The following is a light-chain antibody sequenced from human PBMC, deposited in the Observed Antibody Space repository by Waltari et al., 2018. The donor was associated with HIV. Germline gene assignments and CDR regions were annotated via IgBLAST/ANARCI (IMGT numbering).Light chain of an antibody. J-gene: IGLJ3*02. V-gene: IGLV2-18*02. Sequence: WYQQSPGTAPKLRIYEVTHRPSGVPVRFSGSKSGNTASLTVSGLQADDEADYYCSSYTTSSTWVFGGGTKLTVL. CDR2: EVT. CDR3: SSYTTSSTWV.